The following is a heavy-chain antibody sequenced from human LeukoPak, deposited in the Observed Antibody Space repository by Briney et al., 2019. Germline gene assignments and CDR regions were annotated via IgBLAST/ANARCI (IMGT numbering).Heavy chain of an antibody. V-gene: IGHV4-39*07. J-gene: IGHJ4*02. CDR1: GGSISSSSYY. CDR3: AREDVGIAARPGYFDY. CDR2: IYYSGST. Sequence: SETLSLTCTVSGGSISSSSYYWGWIRQPPGKGLEWIGSIYYSGSTYYNPSLKSRVTISVDTSKNQFSLKLSSVTAADTAVYYCAREDVGIAARPGYFDYWGQGTLVPSPQ. D-gene: IGHD6-6*01.